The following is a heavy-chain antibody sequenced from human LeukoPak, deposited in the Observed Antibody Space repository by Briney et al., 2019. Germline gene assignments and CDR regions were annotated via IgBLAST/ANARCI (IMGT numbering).Heavy chain of an antibody. D-gene: IGHD1-14*01. Sequence: ASVKVSCKASGGTFSSYAISWVRQAPGQGLEWMGWINPNSGGTNYAQKFQGRVTMTRDTSISTAYMELSRLRSDDTAVYYCARDLRSRKRDYYYYMDVWGKGTTVTVSS. CDR3: ARDLRSRKRDYYYYMDV. CDR1: GGTFSSYA. CDR2: INPNSGGT. V-gene: IGHV1-2*02. J-gene: IGHJ6*03.